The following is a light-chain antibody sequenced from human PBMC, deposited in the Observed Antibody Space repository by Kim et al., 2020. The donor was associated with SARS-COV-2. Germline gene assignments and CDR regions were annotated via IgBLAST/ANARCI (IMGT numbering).Light chain of an antibody. CDR3: QQRGSRPPALI. CDR2: DAA. J-gene: IGKJ4*01. CDR1: NNVSIS. V-gene: IGKV3-11*01. Sequence: PGERATPPCRASNNVSISLSGYQQTPGRAPRRLIYDAAMRAAGIPDRCSGGGSATDFSLTIGSLAPEDVAIYYCQQRGSRPPALIFGGGTKVDIK.